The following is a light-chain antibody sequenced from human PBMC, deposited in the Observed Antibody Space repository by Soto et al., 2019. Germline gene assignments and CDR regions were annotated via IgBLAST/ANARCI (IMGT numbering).Light chain of an antibody. CDR2: GND. Sequence: QSVLTQPPSASGTPGQRVAISCSGRSSNIGSHTVNWYQQLPGTAPKLLIYGNDQRPSGVPDRFSGSKSGTSASLAISGLQSEDEVDYYFAAWDDSLNGPVFGGGTKVTVL. CDR3: AAWDDSLNGPV. J-gene: IGLJ3*02. V-gene: IGLV1-44*01. CDR1: SSNIGSHT.